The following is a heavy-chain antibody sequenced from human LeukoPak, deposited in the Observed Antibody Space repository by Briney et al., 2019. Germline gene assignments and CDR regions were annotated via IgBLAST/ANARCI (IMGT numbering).Heavy chain of an antibody. V-gene: IGHV4-30-4*01. Sequence: SETLSLTCTVSGGSISSGDYYWSWIRQPPGKGLEWIGYIYYSGSTYYNPSLKSRVTMSVDTSKNQFSLKLSSVTAADTAVYYCASSIAAAGTSFDYWGQGTLVTVSS. J-gene: IGHJ4*02. D-gene: IGHD6-13*01. CDR2: IYYSGST. CDR3: ASSIAAAGTSFDY. CDR1: GGSISSGDYY.